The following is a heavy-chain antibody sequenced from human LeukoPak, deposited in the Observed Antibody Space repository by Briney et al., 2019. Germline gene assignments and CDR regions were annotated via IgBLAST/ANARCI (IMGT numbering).Heavy chain of an antibody. CDR2: INPNSGGT. J-gene: IGHJ4*02. Sequence: ASVKVSCKASGYSFTGYYMHWVRQAPGQGLEWMGWINPNSGGTSYAQKLQGRVTMTRDTSISTAYMELSRLRSDDTAVYYCARDPHEYCGGGSCYLYYFDYWGQGTLVTVSS. D-gene: IGHD2-15*01. V-gene: IGHV1-2*02. CDR1: GYSFTGYY. CDR3: ARDPHEYCGGGSCYLYYFDY.